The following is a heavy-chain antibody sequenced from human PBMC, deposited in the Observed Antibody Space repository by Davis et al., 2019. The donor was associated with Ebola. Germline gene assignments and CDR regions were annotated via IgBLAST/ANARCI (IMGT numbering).Heavy chain of an antibody. CDR3: ARGGGTKTAVTMGV. CDR2: MSYRGLT. Sequence: LRLSCTVSGGSISSGGYYWSWIRQHPGKGLEWLGYMSYRGLTYYNPSLKSRLTISVDTSRNQFSLNLTSVTAADTAVYYCARGGGTKTAVTMGVWGQGTTVTVSS. D-gene: IGHD1-1*01. V-gene: IGHV4-31*03. J-gene: IGHJ6*02. CDR1: GGSISSGGYY.